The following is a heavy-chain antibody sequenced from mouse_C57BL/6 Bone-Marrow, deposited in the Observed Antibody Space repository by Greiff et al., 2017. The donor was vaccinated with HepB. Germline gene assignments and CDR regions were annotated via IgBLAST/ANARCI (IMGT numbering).Heavy chain of an antibody. CDR2: IDPENGDT. V-gene: IGHV14-4*01. CDR3: TVVATCDY. Sequence: VQLKQSGAELVRPGASVKLSCTASGFNIKDDYMHWVKQRPEQGLEWIGWIDPENGDTEYASKFQGKATITADTSSNTAYLQLSSLTSEDTAVYYCTVVATCDYWGQGTTLTVSS. J-gene: IGHJ2*01. D-gene: IGHD1-1*01. CDR1: GFNIKDDY.